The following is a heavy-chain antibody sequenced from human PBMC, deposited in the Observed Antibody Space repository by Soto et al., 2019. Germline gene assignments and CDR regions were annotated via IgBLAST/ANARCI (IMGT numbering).Heavy chain of an antibody. CDR3: ARGVITFGGVIVNGLGY. V-gene: IGHV1-18*01. CDR2: ISAYNGNT. J-gene: IGHJ4*02. CDR1: GYIFSSFG. D-gene: IGHD3-16*02. Sequence: ASVKVSCKASGYIFSSFGIIWVRQAPGQGLEWMGWISAYNGNTNYAQKFQGRVTMTRDISTSTAYVELRRLRSDDTAVYYCARGVITFGGVIVNGLGYWGQGTLVTVSS.